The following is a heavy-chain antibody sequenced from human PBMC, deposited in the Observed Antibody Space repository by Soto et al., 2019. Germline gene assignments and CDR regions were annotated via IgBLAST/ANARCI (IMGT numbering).Heavy chain of an antibody. J-gene: IGHJ4*02. Sequence: EVQLLDSGGGWVQPGGSLRLSCVASGFVFSDYAMSWVRQAPGKGLEWVSAIIAGGSDTYYADSVKGRFTVSRVNSKNTLSLQMNTLRAEDTAIYYCASVPIWCGSSSCYTEGFDSWGQGTLVTVSS. CDR1: GFVFSDYA. CDR2: IIAGGSDT. V-gene: IGHV3-23*01. D-gene: IGHD2-2*01. CDR3: ASVPIWCGSSSCYTEGFDS.